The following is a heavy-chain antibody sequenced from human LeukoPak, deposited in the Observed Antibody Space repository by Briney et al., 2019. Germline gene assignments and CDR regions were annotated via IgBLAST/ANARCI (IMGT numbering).Heavy chain of an antibody. Sequence: GGSLRLSCAASGFTFSSYSMNWVRQAPGKGLEWVSSISSSSSYTYYADSVKGRFTISRDNAKNSLYLQMNSLRAEDTAVYYCARDRGESNAFDIWGQGTMVTVSS. D-gene: IGHD3-10*01. CDR3: ARDRGESNAFDI. CDR1: GFTFSSYS. CDR2: ISSSSSYT. V-gene: IGHV3-21*01. J-gene: IGHJ3*02.